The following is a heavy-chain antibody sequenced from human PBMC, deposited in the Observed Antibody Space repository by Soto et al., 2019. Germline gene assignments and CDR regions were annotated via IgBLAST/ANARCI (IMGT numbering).Heavy chain of an antibody. J-gene: IGHJ6*02. D-gene: IGHD5-12*01. CDR2: IVVGSGNT. CDR1: GFTFTSSA. V-gene: IGHV1-58*01. Sequence: SVKVSCKASGFTFTSSAVQWVRQARGQRLEWIGWIVVGSGNTNYAQKFQERVTITRDMSTSTAYMELSSLRSEDTAVYYCAAPTRGEDGYNLGSEYYYYYYGMDVWG. CDR3: AAPTRGEDGYNLGSEYYYYYYGMDV.